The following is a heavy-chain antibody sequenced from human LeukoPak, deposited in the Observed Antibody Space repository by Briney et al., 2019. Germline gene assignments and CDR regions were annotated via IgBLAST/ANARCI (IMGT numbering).Heavy chain of an antibody. D-gene: IGHD3-3*01. V-gene: IGHV4-39*01. CDR2: IYYSGST. Sequence: SETLSLTCTVSGGSISSSSYYWGWIRQPPGKGLEWIGSIYYSGSTYYNPSLKSRVTISVDTSKNQFSLKLSSVTAADMAVYYCASETIFGVAFYYYGMDVWGQGTTVTVSS. CDR1: GGSISSSSYY. CDR3: ASETIFGVAFYYYGMDV. J-gene: IGHJ6*02.